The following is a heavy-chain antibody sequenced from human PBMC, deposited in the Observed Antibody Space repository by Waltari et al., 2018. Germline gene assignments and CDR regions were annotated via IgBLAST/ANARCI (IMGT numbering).Heavy chain of an antibody. CDR1: GFTFLHYW. CDR3: VLYSSEFLGDC. D-gene: IGHD6-25*01. J-gene: IGHJ4*02. CDR2: INTDGTIT. Sequence: EVQLVESGGGLVQPGGSLTLSRAASGFTFLHYWMHWVRQAPGKGLVSVSHINTDGTITNYADSVKGRFTISRDNAKNTLFLQMNRLSAEDTAVYYCVLYSSEFLGDCWGQGTLVTVSS. V-gene: IGHV3-74*01.